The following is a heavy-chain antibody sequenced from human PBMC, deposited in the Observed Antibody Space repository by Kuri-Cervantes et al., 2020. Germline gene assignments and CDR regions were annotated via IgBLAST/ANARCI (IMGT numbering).Heavy chain of an antibody. CDR3: ARRAGSGDYAGHAFDI. Sequence: GGSLRLSCAASGFTFSSYAMHWVRQAPGKGLEWVAVISYDGSNKYYADSVKGRFTISRDNSKNTLCLQMNSLRAEDTAVYYCARRAGSGDYAGHAFDIWGRGTVVTVSS. CDR2: ISYDGSNK. J-gene: IGHJ3*02. V-gene: IGHV3-30-3*01. D-gene: IGHD4-17*01. CDR1: GFTFSSYA.